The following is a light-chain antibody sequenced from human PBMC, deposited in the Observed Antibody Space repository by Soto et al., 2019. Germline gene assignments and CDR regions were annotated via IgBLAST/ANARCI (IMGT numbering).Light chain of an antibody. CDR1: QSVSSSS. Sequence: EVVMTQSPGTLSLSPGDRATLSCRASQSVSSSSLAWYQQKPGQAPRLLIYHTSSRATGIPDRFIGSGSGTDFTITISRLEPEDFAVYYCQKYGTSPPYTFGQGTKVEIK. V-gene: IGKV3-20*01. CDR2: HTS. CDR3: QKYGTSPPYT. J-gene: IGKJ2*01.